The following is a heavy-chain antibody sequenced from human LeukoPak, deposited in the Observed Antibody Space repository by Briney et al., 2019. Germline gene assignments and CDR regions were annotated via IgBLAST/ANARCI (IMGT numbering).Heavy chain of an antibody. D-gene: IGHD3-22*01. J-gene: IGHJ4*02. V-gene: IGHV1-24*01. CDR1: GYTLTELS. CDR3: ATVPKPYYYDSSGYLDY. CDR2: FDPEDGET. Sequence: ASVKVSCKVSGYTLTELSMHWVRQAPGKGLEWMGGFDPEDGETIYAQKFQGRVTMTEDTSIDTAYMELSSLRSEDTAVYYCATVPKPYYYDSSGYLDYWGQGTLVTVSS.